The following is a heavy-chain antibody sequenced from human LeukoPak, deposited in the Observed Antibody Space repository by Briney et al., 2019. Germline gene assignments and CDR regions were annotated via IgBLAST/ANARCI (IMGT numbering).Heavy chain of an antibody. D-gene: IGHD5-24*01. CDR3: ARQKRWLQRGEYFQH. CDR1: GYSISSGYY. J-gene: IGHJ1*01. V-gene: IGHV4-38-2*01. CDR2: IYHSGST. Sequence: RSSETLSLTCAVSGYSISSGYYWGWIRQPPGKGLEWIGSIYHSGSTYYNPSLKSRVTISVDTSENQFSLKLSSVTAADTAVYYCARQKRWLQRGEYFQHWGQGTLVTVSS.